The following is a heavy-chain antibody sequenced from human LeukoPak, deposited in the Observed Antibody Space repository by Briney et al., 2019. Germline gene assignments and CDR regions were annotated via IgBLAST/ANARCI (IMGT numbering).Heavy chain of an antibody. D-gene: IGHD2-2*01. CDR2: IYYSGST. V-gene: IGHV4-39*01. CDR1: GGSISSSSYY. CDR3: ARHTMVVPAANDY. J-gene: IGHJ4*02. Sequence: PSETLSLTCTVSGGSISSSSYYWGWFRQPPGKGLEWIGSIYYSGSTYYNPSLKSRVTISVDTSKNQFSLKLSSVTAADTAVYYCARHTMVVPAANDYWGQGTLVTVSS.